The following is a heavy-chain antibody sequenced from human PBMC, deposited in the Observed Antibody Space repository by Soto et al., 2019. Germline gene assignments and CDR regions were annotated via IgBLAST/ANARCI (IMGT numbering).Heavy chain of an antibody. CDR2: INAGNGNT. CDR1: GYTFTSYA. D-gene: IGHD2-21*01. J-gene: IGHJ6*02. Sequence: ASVKVSCKASGYTFTSYAMHWVRQAPGQRLEWMGWINAGNGNTKYSQKFQGRVTITRDTSASTAYMELSSLRSEDTAVYYCARDLADRGAYYYYYGMDVWGQGTTVTVSS. CDR3: ARDLADRGAYYYYYGMDV. V-gene: IGHV1-3*01.